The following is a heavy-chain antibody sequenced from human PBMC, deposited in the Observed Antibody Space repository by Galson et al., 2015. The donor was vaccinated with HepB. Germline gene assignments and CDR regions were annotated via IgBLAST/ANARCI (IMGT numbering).Heavy chain of an antibody. CDR2: ISSTSSTI. Sequence: SLRLSCAASGFTFSGYSMNWVRQAPGKGLEWVSYISSTSSTIYYADSVKGRFTISRDNAKNSLYLQMNTLRAEDTAVYYCARDQLVLTPSAYYYYMDVWGKGTTVTVSS. V-gene: IGHV3-48*01. CDR3: ARDQLVLTPSAYYYYMDV. J-gene: IGHJ6*03. CDR1: GFTFSGYS. D-gene: IGHD2/OR15-2a*01.